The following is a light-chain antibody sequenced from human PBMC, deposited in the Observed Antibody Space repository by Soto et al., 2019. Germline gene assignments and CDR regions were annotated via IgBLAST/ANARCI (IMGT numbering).Light chain of an antibody. Sequence: EIVMTQSPATLSVSPGESATLSCRASQSVNTNLAWYQQKPGRAPRLLIHGASTRATGIPARFSGSGSGTEFTLNITSLQSEDFAVYYCPQYNNLPPHTFGQGTKLAIK. CDR1: QSVNTN. CDR2: GAS. J-gene: IGKJ2*01. V-gene: IGKV3-15*01. CDR3: PQYNNLPPHT.